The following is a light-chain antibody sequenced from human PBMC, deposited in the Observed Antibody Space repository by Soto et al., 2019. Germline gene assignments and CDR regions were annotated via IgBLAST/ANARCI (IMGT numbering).Light chain of an antibody. V-gene: IGKV4-1*01. CDR2: WGS. Sequence: DILMTQSPDSLTVSLGESSTISCKSSQSVFYRSTKTTHLGWYQQKTGQRPSPLIDWGSTREIGVPDRFSGSGSRTDFTLTCSSLQAEDAAIYYCQQYYETPFTFGGGTKVEI. J-gene: IGKJ4*01. CDR1: QSVFYRSTKTTH. CDR3: QQYYETPFT.